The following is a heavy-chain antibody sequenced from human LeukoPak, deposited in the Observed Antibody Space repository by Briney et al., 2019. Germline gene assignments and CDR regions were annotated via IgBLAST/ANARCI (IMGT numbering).Heavy chain of an antibody. Sequence: ASVKVSCKASGYSFTTYGISWVRQAPGQGLEWMGWISANNNNTDNVQKLQGRVTMTTDTSTSTAYMELRSLRSDDTAVYYCARVSSIAVAGREAFDIWGQGTMVTVSS. D-gene: IGHD6-19*01. V-gene: IGHV1-18*01. J-gene: IGHJ3*02. CDR3: ARVSSIAVAGREAFDI. CDR2: ISANNNNT. CDR1: GYSFTTYG.